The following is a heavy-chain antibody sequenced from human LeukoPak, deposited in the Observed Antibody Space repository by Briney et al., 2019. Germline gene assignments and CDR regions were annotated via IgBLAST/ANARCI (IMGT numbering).Heavy chain of an antibody. Sequence: GGSLTRSCAASGFTFSSYAMSWVRQAPGKGLEWVSAISGSGGSTYYADSVKGRFTISRDNSKNTLYLQMNSLRAEDTAVYYCAKGRYYDSSGPNWFDPWGQGTLVTVSS. CDR3: AKGRYYDSSGPNWFDP. D-gene: IGHD3-22*01. V-gene: IGHV3-23*01. CDR2: ISGSGGST. CDR1: GFTFSSYA. J-gene: IGHJ5*02.